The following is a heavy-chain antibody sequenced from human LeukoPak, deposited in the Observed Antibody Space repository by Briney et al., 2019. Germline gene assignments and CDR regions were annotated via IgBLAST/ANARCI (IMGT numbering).Heavy chain of an antibody. CDR1: GGSITSTNW. CDR3: ARRAPQNYYD. CDR2: IYHGGSA. J-gene: IGHJ4*02. D-gene: IGHD3-22*01. V-gene: IGHV4-4*02. Sequence: SETLSLTCGVSGGSITSTNWWSWVRPPPGKGLEWVGEIYHGGSANYNPSLKSRVAMSIDKSKKQFSLKVNSVTAADTAVYYCARRAPQNYYDWGQGTLVTVSS.